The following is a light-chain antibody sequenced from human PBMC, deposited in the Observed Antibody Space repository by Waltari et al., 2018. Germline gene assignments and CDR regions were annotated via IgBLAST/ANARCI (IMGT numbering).Light chain of an antibody. CDR3: FSFVAANSFV. V-gene: IGLV2-23*01. CDR2: GAT. J-gene: IGLJ1*01. Sequence: QSALTQPASVSGSPGQSITLPCTGTSNDIRNYDLVSWYQQRPGEAPKLLMYGATKRPSGVSNRFSGSKSGKTASLTISGLQTEDEADYYCFSFVAANSFVFGPGTKVTVL. CDR1: SNDIRNYDL.